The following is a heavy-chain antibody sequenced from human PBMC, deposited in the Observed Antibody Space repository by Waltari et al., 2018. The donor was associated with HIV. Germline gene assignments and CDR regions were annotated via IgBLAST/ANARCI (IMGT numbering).Heavy chain of an antibody. D-gene: IGHD5-18*01. Sequence: HVQLVQSGAEVKKPGASVTVSCKASGYTLSGYYMQWVRQAPGQGLVWMGRSDLNSGGENYAQNLQDRVTMTRATSISTAYMEVRSLTSDDTAVYYCARDRVSGGYDWWFDLWVRGTLVTVSS. CDR3: ARDRVSGGYDWWFDL. V-gene: IGHV1-2*06. CDR1: GYTLSGYY. J-gene: IGHJ2*01. CDR2: SDLNSGGE.